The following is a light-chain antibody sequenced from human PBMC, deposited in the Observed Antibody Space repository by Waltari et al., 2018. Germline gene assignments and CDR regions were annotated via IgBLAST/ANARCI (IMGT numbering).Light chain of an antibody. V-gene: IGKV1-39*01. CDR1: QSIINY. Sequence: DIQMTQSPFSLSASVGDRVTISCRASQSIINYLNWYQQKPGKAPELLIYTASTLQSGVPSRFSGSGFGADLTLTISSLQPEDFAAYYCQQSYTSPLTFGGGTNVEIK. J-gene: IGKJ4*01. CDR3: QQSYTSPLT. CDR2: TAS.